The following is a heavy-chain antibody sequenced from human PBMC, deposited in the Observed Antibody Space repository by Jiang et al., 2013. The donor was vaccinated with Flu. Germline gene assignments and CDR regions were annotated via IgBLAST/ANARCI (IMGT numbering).Heavy chain of an antibody. D-gene: IGHD3-10*01. Sequence: GPGLVKPSQTLSLICTVSGGSISSVAYYWSWIRQHPGKGLEWIGYIYYSGNTYYNPSLNSRVTISVDTSKNQFTLKLSSVTAADTAVCYCARIIPLMSMVRGVIRESYFDPWGQGTLVTVSS. J-gene: IGHJ5*02. CDR1: GGSISSVAYY. CDR3: ARIIPLMSMVRGVIRESYFDP. V-gene: IGHV4-31*03. CDR2: IYYSGNT.